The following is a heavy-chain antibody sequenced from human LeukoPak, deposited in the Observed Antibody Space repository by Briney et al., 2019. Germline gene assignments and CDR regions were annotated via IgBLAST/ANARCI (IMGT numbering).Heavy chain of an antibody. J-gene: IGHJ4*02. Sequence: SETLSLTCTVSGGSISSGDYYWSWIRQPPGKRLEWIGYIYYSGSTYYNPSLKSRVTISVDTSKNQFSLKLSSVTAADTAVYYCARVNTATLPFDYWGQGTLVTVSS. V-gene: IGHV4-30-4*08. CDR1: GGSISSGDYY. D-gene: IGHD5-18*01. CDR3: ARVNTATLPFDY. CDR2: IYYSGST.